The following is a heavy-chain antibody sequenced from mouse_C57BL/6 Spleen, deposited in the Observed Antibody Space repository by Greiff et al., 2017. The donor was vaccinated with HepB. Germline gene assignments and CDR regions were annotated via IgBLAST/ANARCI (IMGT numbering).Heavy chain of an antibody. CDR2: INPSSGYT. CDR1: GYTFTSYW. Sequence: VQLQESGAELAKPGASVKLSCKASGYTFTSYWMHWVKQRPGQGLEWIGYINPSSGYTKYNQKFKDKATLTADKSSSTAYMQLSRLTYEDSAVYYCARFDYDEDWYFDVWGTGTTVTVSS. D-gene: IGHD2-4*01. V-gene: IGHV1-7*01. J-gene: IGHJ1*03. CDR3: ARFDYDEDWYFDV.